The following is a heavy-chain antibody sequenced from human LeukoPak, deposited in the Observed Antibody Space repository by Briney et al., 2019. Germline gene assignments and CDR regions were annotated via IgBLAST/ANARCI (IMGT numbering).Heavy chain of an antibody. J-gene: IGHJ4*02. CDR1: GGSVSSYY. V-gene: IGHV4-59*02. CDR2: IYSSGST. Sequence: PSETLSLTCTVSGGSVSSYYWSWIRQPPGKGLEWIAYIYSSGSTTYNPSLSFNPSLESRVTISVDTSKNQFSLQLSSVTAADTAVYYCARDAYNSNWYLGQWGQGTLVTVSS. CDR3: ARDAYNSNWYLGQ. D-gene: IGHD6-13*01.